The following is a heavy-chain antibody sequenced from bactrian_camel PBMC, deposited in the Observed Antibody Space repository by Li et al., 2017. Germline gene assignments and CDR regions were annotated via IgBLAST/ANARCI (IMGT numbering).Heavy chain of an antibody. CDR2: IATGGGAT. D-gene: IGHD7*01. CDR1: GHTYSSNC. CDR3: VRDLGVATGSDFGY. Sequence: VQLVESGGGSVQPGGSLRLSCGASGHTYSSNCMGWFRQAPGKGLEWVSSIATGGGATYYARSVKGRFTISADNAKNALYLQLNSLEPDDTAMYYCVRDLGVATGSDFGYWGQGTQVTVS. V-gene: IGHV3S40*01. J-gene: IGHJ6*01.